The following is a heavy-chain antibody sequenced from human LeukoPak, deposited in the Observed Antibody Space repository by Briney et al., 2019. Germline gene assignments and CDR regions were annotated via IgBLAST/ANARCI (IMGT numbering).Heavy chain of an antibody. CDR3: ARGGTTVTTRGWYFDL. D-gene: IGHD4-11*01. Sequence: GGSLRLSCAASGFTFNSYGMHWVRQAPGKGLEWVAVIWYDGSNKYYPDSVKGRFTISRDNSKNTLYLQMNSLRAEDTAVYYCARGGTTVTTRGWYFDLWGRGTLVTVSS. CDR1: GFTFNSYG. CDR2: IWYDGSNK. V-gene: IGHV3-33*01. J-gene: IGHJ2*01.